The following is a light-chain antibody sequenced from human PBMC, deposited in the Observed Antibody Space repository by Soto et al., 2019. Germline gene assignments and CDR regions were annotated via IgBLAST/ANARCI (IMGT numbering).Light chain of an antibody. CDR3: QQRSNWPWT. J-gene: IGKJ1*01. V-gene: IGKV3-11*01. CDR2: DAS. Sequence: EVVLTQSPATLSLSPGERAALSCRASQSLSSYSAWYQQTPGRAPRLLIYDASNRATGVPARFSGSGSGANFTLTISSLEPEDSAIYYCQQRSNWPWTFGQGTKVDI. CDR1: QSLSSY.